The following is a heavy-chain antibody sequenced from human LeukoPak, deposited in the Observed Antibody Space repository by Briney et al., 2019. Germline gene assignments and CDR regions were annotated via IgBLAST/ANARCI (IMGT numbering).Heavy chain of an antibody. D-gene: IGHD6-13*01. CDR2: ISDSAGGA. CDR3: AKDRPYITSWYGCSTP. Sequence: GGSLRLSCAAFGFIFDDYGMTWVRQAPGKGLEWVSTISDSAGGAHYADSVKGRFTISRDSSRSTLYLQMHSLRAEDTAVYYCAKDRPYITSWYGCSTPWGQGTLVIVSS. CDR1: GFIFDDYG. J-gene: IGHJ5*02. V-gene: IGHV3-23*01.